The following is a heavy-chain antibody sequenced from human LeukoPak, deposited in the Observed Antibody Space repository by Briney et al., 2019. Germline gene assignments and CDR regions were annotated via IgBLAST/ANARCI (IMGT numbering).Heavy chain of an antibody. CDR2: ISSSGGDI. CDR3: VRVMIYYMDV. Sequence: PWGSLRLSCAASEFTFRNYEINWVRQDPGKGLEWVSYISSSGGDIYYADSVKGRFTISRDNAKNSVYLQMDSLRAEDTAVYYCVRVMIYYMDVWGRGTTVTVSS. CDR1: EFTFRNYE. J-gene: IGHJ6*03. D-gene: IGHD3/OR15-3a*01. V-gene: IGHV3-48*03.